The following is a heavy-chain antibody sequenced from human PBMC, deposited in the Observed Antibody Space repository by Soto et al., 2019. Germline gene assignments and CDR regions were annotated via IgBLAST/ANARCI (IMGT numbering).Heavy chain of an antibody. CDR2: ISAYNGNT. V-gene: IGHV1-18*01. CDR3: AREQGGRYSSGWYGSGGY. J-gene: IGHJ4*02. D-gene: IGHD6-13*01. Sequence: QVQLVQSGAEVKKPGASVKVSCKASGYTFTSYGISWVRQAPGQGLEWMGWISAYNGNTKYAQKLQGRVTMTTDTATSTDYMEMRSLRSDDTAVYYCAREQGGRYSSGWYGSGGYWGQGTLVTVSS. CDR1: GYTFTSYG.